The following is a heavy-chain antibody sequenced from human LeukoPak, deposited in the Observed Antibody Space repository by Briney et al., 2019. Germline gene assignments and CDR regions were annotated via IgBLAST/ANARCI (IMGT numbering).Heavy chain of an antibody. Sequence: GASVKVSCKASGGTFSSYAISWVRQAPGQGLEWMGGIIPIFGTANYAQKFQGRVTITADESTSTAYMELSSLRSEDTAVYYRASCIFSEGVVVAATPPYYYGMDVWGQGTTVTVSS. CDR2: IIPIFGTA. D-gene: IGHD2-15*01. CDR3: ASCIFSEGVVVAATPPYYYGMDV. V-gene: IGHV1-69*13. J-gene: IGHJ6*02. CDR1: GGTFSSYA.